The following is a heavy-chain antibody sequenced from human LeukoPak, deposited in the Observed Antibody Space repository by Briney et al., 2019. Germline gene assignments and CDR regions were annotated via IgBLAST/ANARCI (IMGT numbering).Heavy chain of an antibody. V-gene: IGHV4-59*01. CDR3: ARGTIFGVVINPDYYYYYMDV. CDR2: IYYSGST. Sequence: SETLSLTCTVSGGSISSYYWSWIRQPPGKGLEWIGYIYYSGSTNYNPSLKSRVTISVDTSKNQFSLKLSSVTAADTAVYYCARGTIFGVVINPDYYYYYMDVWGKGTTVTVSS. J-gene: IGHJ6*03. D-gene: IGHD3-3*01. CDR1: GGSISSYY.